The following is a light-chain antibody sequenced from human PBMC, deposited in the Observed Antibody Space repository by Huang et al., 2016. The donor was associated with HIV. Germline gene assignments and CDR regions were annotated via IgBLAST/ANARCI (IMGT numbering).Light chain of an antibody. V-gene: IGKV1-39*01. CDR1: QSISTY. CDR3: QQSYSTPQPT. CDR2: GSS. J-gene: IGKJ4*01. Sequence: DIQLTQSPSSLSPSVGDRVTITCRASQSISTYLNWYQQKPGKAPKLLIYGSSSLQSGVPPRCSGSGSGTDFTLTISSLQPEDFATYYCQQSYSTPQPTFGGGTKVEI.